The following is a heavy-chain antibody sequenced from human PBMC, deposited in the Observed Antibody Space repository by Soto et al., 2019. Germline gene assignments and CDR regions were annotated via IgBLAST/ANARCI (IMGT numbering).Heavy chain of an antibody. V-gene: IGHV1-69*06. CDR1: GSRFSNYV. CDR2: IIPIFNST. D-gene: IGHD2-2*02. CDR3: AREGRGKKAGYNGLVSLGY. Sequence: QVQLVQSGAEVKTPGSSLKVSCKVSGSRFSNYVISWVRQAPGHGLEWLGRIIPIFNSTKYAQSFQGRVTITAYKSTSTASLELSSLRSEDTAVYYCAREGRGKKAGYNGLVSLGYWGQGTLVTVSS. J-gene: IGHJ4*02.